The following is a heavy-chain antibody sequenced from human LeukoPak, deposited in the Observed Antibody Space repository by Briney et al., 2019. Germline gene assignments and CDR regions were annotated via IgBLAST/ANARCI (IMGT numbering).Heavy chain of an antibody. CDR2: ISSSSSYI. D-gene: IGHD3-22*01. Sequence: GGSLRLSCAASGFTFSSYSMNWVRQAPGKGLEWVSSISSSSSYIYYADSMKGRVTISRDNAKNSLYLQMNNLRAEGTAVYYCARDAYYYDSRGSPWGQGTLVTVSS. CDR1: GFTFSSYS. CDR3: ARDAYYYDSRGSP. J-gene: IGHJ5*02. V-gene: IGHV3-21*01.